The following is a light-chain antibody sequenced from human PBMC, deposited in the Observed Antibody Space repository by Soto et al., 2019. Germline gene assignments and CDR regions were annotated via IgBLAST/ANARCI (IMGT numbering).Light chain of an antibody. J-gene: IGKJ1*01. CDR3: QVYGRSHLNLT. V-gene: IGKV3-20*01. CDR1: ESFNNNY. CDR2: GAS. Sequence: EIVLTQSPGTLSLSPGERATLPCRVSESFNNNYLSWYQQKPGQAPRLLIYGASSRATGIPDRFSGSGSGTDFTLTISRLESEDFAVYYCQVYGRSHLNLTFGQGTKVDI.